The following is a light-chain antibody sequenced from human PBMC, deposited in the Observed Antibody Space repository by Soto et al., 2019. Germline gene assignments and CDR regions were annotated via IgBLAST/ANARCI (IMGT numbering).Light chain of an antibody. CDR2: DAS. J-gene: IGKJ4*01. V-gene: IGKV1-33*01. CDR3: QQYDNLPLT. Sequence: DIQMTQSPSSLSASVGDRGTITCQASQDISNYLNWYQQKPGKAPELLIYDASNLERGVPSRFSGSGSGTDFTFTISSLQPEDIATYYCQQYDNLPLTFGGGTKVEIK. CDR1: QDISNY.